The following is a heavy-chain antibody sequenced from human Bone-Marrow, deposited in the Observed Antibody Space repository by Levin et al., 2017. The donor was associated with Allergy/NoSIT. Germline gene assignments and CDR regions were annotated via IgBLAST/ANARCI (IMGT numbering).Heavy chain of an antibody. CDR2: INPNNGAT. Sequence: WASVKVSCKASGFAFTDYYMHWVRQAPGQGLEWLGWINPNNGATKYALKFQDRVTMTRDTSISTAYMEFRRLRSDDTAVFYCARDPAVTRDGYFDLWGRGTLVSVSS. D-gene: IGHD4-17*01. CDR3: ARDPAVTRDGYFDL. V-gene: IGHV1-2*02. CDR1: GFAFTDYY. J-gene: IGHJ2*01.